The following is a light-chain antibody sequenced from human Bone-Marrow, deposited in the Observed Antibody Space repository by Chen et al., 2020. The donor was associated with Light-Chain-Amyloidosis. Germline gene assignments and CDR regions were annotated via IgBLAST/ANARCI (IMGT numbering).Light chain of an antibody. Sequence: QSALPQPPSVSGSPGPSITLSCTGTSSDVGGDNHVSWYQQHPDKAPKLMIYEVTNRPSWVPDRFSGSKSDNTASLTISGLQTEDEADYFCSSYTITNTLVFGSGTRVTVL. V-gene: IGLV2-14*01. J-gene: IGLJ1*01. CDR3: SSYTITNTLV. CDR1: SSDVGGDNH. CDR2: EVT.